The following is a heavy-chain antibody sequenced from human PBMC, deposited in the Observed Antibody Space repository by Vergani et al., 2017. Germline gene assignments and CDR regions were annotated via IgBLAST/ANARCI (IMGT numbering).Heavy chain of an antibody. V-gene: IGHV4-30-2*01. Sequence: QLQLQESGSGLVKPSQTLSLTCAVSGGSISSGGYSWSWIRQPPGKGLEWIGYIYNSGSTYYSPSLKSRVTISVDRSKNQFSLKLSSVTAADTAVYYCASGTYDSSGYYVDYFDYWGQGTLVTVSS. CDR2: IYNSGST. CDR1: GGSISSGGYS. D-gene: IGHD3-22*01. CDR3: ASGTYDSSGYYVDYFDY. J-gene: IGHJ4*02.